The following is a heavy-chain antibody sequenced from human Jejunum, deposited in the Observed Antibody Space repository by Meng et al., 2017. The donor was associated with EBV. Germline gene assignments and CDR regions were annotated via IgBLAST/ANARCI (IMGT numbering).Heavy chain of an antibody. CDR2: ISTGGSI. D-gene: IGHD4-17*01. CDR3: ARHRDVDYHLHY. V-gene: IGHV3-53*01. CDR1: GLTVSCDY. J-gene: IGHJ4*02. Sequence: EGQLVECGRGLIQPGGSLRLSCGAAGLTVSCDYMSWVRQAPGKGLEWVSVISTGGSIFYADSVKGRFTISRDNSKNTLYLQLISLGAEDTAVYYCARHRDVDYHLHYWGQGSLVTVSS.